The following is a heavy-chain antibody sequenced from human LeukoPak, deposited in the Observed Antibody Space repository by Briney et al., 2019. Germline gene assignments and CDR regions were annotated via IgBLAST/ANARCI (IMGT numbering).Heavy chain of an antibody. V-gene: IGHV3-7*01. CDR2: IKGDGSEE. D-gene: IGHD2-8*02. Sequence: GGSLRLSCAASGFTFSWYWMSWVRQAPGKGLEWVASIKGDGSEESTLDSVKGRFSIFRDNAKNSLNLQMNSLRAEDTALYYCVRSGVLYGMGVWGQGTTVTVSS. J-gene: IGHJ6*02. CDR3: VRSGVLYGMGV. CDR1: GFTFSWYW.